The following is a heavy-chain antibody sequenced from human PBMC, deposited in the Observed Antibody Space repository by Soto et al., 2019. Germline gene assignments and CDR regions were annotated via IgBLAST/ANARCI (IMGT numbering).Heavy chain of an antibody. CDR3: ACFDVVVVAIYYYYYLDV. CDR2: IYYSGST. D-gene: IGHD2-15*01. CDR1: GGSISSSSYY. J-gene: IGHJ6*03. Sequence: PSETLSLTCTVSGGSISSSSYYWGWIRQPPGKGLEWIGRIYYSGSTYYNPSLKSRGTISVDTSKNHFSLKLSFVTAADTAVYYCACFDVVVVAIYYYYYLDVWGKGTTVTVSS. V-gene: IGHV4-39*01.